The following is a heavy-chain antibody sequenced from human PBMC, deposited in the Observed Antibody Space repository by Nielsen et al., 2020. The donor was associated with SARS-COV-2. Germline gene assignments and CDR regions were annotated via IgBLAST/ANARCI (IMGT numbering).Heavy chain of an antibody. CDR3: ARLSSGGNRLPDY. J-gene: IGHJ4*02. CDR2: ISWNSGSI. Sequence: SLKISCAASGFTFDDYAMHWVRQAPGKGLEWVSGISWNSGSIGYADSVKGRFTISRDNAKNSLYLQMNSLRAEDTALYYCARLSSGGNRLPDYWGQGTLVTVSS. D-gene: IGHD2-15*01. CDR1: GFTFDDYA. V-gene: IGHV3-9*01.